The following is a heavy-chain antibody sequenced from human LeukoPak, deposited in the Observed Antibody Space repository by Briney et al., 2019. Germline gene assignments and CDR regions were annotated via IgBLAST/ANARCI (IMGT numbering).Heavy chain of an antibody. J-gene: IGHJ4*02. V-gene: IGHV3-7*01. D-gene: IGHD6-19*01. CDR3: AREAFYKSGWYSLFGH. CDR2: IKQDGNEQ. CDR1: GFTFRNYW. Sequence: GGSLRLSCAASGFTFRNYWMSWVRQTPGKGPEWVANIKQDGNEQYYVESVKGRFTISRDNAKNFLYLQMNSLRAEDTAVYYCAREAFYKSGWYSLFGHWGQGTLVTVSS.